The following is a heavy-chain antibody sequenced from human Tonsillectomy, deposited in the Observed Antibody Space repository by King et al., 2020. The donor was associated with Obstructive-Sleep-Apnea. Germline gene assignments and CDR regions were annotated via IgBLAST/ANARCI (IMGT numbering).Heavy chain of an antibody. CDR2: IKNKVDGGAS. Sequence: VQLVESGGGLVKPGGSLRLSCAASGFTFSSVWMTWVRQAPGKGLEGVGRIKNKVDGGASDYAAPVEGRFTISRDDSKNTLYLQMSSLKTEDTAVYYCSTYSPRYGSFDSWGQGTLVTVSS. CDR1: GFTFSSVW. J-gene: IGHJ4*02. D-gene: IGHD4-17*01. CDR3: STYSPRYGSFDS. V-gene: IGHV3-15*01.